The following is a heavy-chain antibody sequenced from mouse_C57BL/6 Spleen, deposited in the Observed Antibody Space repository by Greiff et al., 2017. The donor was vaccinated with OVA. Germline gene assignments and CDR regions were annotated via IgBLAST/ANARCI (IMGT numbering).Heavy chain of an antibody. D-gene: IGHD1-1*01. J-gene: IGHJ4*01. CDR3: ARERVTTVVSYYAMDY. V-gene: IGHV3-6*01. CDR1: GYSITSGYY. CDR2: ISYDGSN. Sequence: EVKLEESGPGLVKPSQSLSLTCSVTGYSITSGYYWNWIRQFPGNKLEWMGYISYDGSNNYNPSLKNRISITRDTSKNQFFLKLNSVTTEDTATYYCARERVTTVVSYYAMDYWGQGTSVTVSS.